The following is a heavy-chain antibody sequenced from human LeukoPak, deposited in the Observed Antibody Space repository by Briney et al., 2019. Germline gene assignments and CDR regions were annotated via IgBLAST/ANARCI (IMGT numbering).Heavy chain of an antibody. CDR1: GFTFSSYA. J-gene: IGHJ4*02. CDR2: ISGSGGST. V-gene: IGHV3-23*01. Sequence: GGSLRPSCAASGFTFSSYAMSWVRQAPGKGLEWVSAISGSGGSTYYADSVKGRFAISRDNSKNTLYLQMNSLRAEDTAVYYCANSGAVAGTIYYWGQGTLVTVSS. CDR3: ANSGAVAGTIYY. D-gene: IGHD6-19*01.